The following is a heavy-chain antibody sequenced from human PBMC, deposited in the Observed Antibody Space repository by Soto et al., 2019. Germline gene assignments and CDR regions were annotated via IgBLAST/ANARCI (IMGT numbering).Heavy chain of an antibody. J-gene: IGHJ4*02. Sequence: SETLSLTCTVSGGSISSYYWSWIRQPPGKGLEWIGYIYYSGSTNYNPSLKSRVTISVDTSKNQFSLKLSSVTAADTAVYYCARTESDIVATIRHFDYWGQGTLVTVSS. CDR2: IYYSGST. CDR1: GGSISSYY. V-gene: IGHV4-59*01. D-gene: IGHD5-12*01. CDR3: ARTESDIVATIRHFDY.